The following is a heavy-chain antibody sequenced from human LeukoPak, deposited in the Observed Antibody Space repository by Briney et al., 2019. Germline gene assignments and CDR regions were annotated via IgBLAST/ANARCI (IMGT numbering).Heavy chain of an antibody. V-gene: IGHV1-8*01. CDR2: MNSNTGNT. CDR1: GDTFNLYD. D-gene: IGHD3-10*01. CDR3: ARGGAGTYYKRDGWFDP. Sequence: APVKISSKASGDTFNLYDINCVRQTTGQRLEWGGCMNSNTGNTGYGERLQGRVTMTRDNSISTAYMELNSLTSEDPAVYYCARGGAGTYYKRDGWFDPWGQGTVVTVSS. J-gene: IGHJ5*02.